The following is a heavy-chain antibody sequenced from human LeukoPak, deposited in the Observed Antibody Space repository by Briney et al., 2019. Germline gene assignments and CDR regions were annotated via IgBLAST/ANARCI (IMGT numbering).Heavy chain of an antibody. D-gene: IGHD3-9*01. CDR1: GFTFSNYW. V-gene: IGHV3-7*01. CDR3: ARDRDWAFDY. Sequence: GGSLRLSCAASGFTFSNYWMSWVRQAPGKRLEWVANIKQDGSEKYYVDSVKGRFTISRDDAKNSLYLQMNCLRDEDTAVYYCARDRDWAFDYWGQGTLITVSS. CDR2: IKQDGSEK. J-gene: IGHJ4*02.